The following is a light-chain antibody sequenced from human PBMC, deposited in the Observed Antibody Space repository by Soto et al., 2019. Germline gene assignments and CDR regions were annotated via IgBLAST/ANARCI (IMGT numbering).Light chain of an antibody. CDR1: QGISSY. CDR2: ATS. CDR3: QQYNNWPPWT. Sequence: IQLTQSPSSLSASVGDRVTITCRASQGISSYLAWYQQKPGKAPDLLIYATSTLQSGVPSRFSGSGSGTDFTLTISSLQPEDFATYYCQQYNNWPPWTFGQGTKVEIK. V-gene: IGKV1-9*01. J-gene: IGKJ1*01.